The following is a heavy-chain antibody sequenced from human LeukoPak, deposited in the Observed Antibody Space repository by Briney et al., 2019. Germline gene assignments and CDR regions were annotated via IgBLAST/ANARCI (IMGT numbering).Heavy chain of an antibody. V-gene: IGHV1-2*02. CDR2: INPNSGGT. CDR1: GYTFTGYF. CDR3: ARGYRDSVGPCLDS. Sequence: ASVKVSCKASGYTFTGYFIRWVRQAPGQGLEWMGCINPNSGGTNYAQKFQSRVTMTRDTSINTAYMELSRLTSDDTAVYFCARGYRDSVGPCLDSWGQGTLVTVSS. J-gene: IGHJ5*01. D-gene: IGHD2-15*01.